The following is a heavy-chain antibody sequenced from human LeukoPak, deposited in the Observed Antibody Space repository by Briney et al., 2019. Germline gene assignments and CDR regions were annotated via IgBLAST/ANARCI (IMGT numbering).Heavy chain of an antibody. J-gene: IGHJ4*02. V-gene: IGHV3-30*18. D-gene: IGHD3-22*01. CDR3: AKGDSSGYYFDY. CDR1: GFTFSSYG. Sequence: GGSLRLSCAASGFTFSSYGMHWVRQAPGKGLEWVAVISYDGSNKYYADSVKGRFTISRDNSENTLYLQMNSLRAEDTAVYYCAKGDSSGYYFDYWGQGTLVTVSS. CDR2: ISYDGSNK.